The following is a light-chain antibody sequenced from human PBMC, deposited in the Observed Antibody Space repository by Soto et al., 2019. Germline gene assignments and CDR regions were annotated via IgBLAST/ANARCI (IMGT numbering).Light chain of an antibody. Sequence: IQMTQSPSTLSASVGDRVAITCRASQSTGIWLAWYQQKPGKAPRFLIYTASTLESGVPSRFSGSGSGTEFTLTISSLQPDDFATYYCQQYKDYSWTFGQGTKVEFK. J-gene: IGKJ1*01. CDR2: TAS. V-gene: IGKV1-5*03. CDR1: QSTGIW. CDR3: QQYKDYSWT.